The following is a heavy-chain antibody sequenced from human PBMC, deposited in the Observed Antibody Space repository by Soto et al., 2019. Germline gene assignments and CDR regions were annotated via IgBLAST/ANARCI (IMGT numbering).Heavy chain of an antibody. CDR2: IVVGSGNT. Sequence: QMQLVQSGPEVKKPGTSVKVSCKASGFTFTSSAVQWVRQARGQRREWIGWIVVGSGNTNYAQKFQERVTITRDMSTSTAYMELSSLRSEDTAVYYCAADLYSSSGPLDYYYYGMDVWGQGTTVTVSS. D-gene: IGHD6-13*01. V-gene: IGHV1-58*01. CDR1: GFTFTSSA. J-gene: IGHJ6*02. CDR3: AADLYSSSGPLDYYYYGMDV.